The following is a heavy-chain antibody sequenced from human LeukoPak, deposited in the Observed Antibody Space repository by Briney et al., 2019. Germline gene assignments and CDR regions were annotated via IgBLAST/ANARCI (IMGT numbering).Heavy chain of an antibody. D-gene: IGHD3-3*01. CDR3: ASEIIFGSFDY. CDR1: GFPFSNYG. Sequence: GRSLRLSCAASGFPFSNYGMHWVRQAPGKGLEWVAVISYDGSNKYYADSVKGRFTISRDNSKNTLYLQMNSLRAEDTAVYYCASEIIFGSFDYWGQGTLVTVSS. J-gene: IGHJ4*02. V-gene: IGHV3-30*03. CDR2: ISYDGSNK.